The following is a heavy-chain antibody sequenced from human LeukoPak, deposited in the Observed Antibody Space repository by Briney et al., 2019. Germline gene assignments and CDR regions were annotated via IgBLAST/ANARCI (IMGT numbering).Heavy chain of an antibody. CDR3: ARGRGNYYDSSSFYYYYMDV. V-gene: IGHV3-21*01. D-gene: IGHD3-22*01. CDR2: ISSTGGHI. J-gene: IGHJ6*03. CDR1: GFTLSSYS. Sequence: PGGSLRLSCAASGFTLSSYSMIWVRQAPGKGLEWVSFISSTGGHIYYADSVKGRFTISRDNAKSSLFLQMNSLRAEDTAVYYCARGRGNYYDSSSFYYYYMDVWGKGTTVTVSS.